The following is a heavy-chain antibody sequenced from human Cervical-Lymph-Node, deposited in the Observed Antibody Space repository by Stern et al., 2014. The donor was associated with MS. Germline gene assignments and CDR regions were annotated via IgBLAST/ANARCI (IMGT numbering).Heavy chain of an antibody. CDR1: GYTFTSYY. CDR2: IHPNDGRA. Sequence: QDQLVQSGAGVMKPGASVKVSCTASGYTFTSYYMHWVRQAPGQGLEWMGIIHPNDGRASYAKKFHDRVTMTRDTSTSTLYMELSSLSSEDTAVYYCAGGYTFDYWGQGTLVTVSS. CDR3: AGGYTFDY. V-gene: IGHV1-46*01. D-gene: IGHD5-18*01. J-gene: IGHJ4*02.